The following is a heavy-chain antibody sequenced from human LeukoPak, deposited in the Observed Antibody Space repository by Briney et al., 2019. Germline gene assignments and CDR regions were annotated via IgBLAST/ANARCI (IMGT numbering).Heavy chain of an antibody. J-gene: IGHJ4*02. V-gene: IGHV5-51*01. CDR1: GHSFTSYW. CDR2: IYPGDSDT. Sequence: GESLKISCKGSGHSFTSYWIGWVRQMPGKGLEWMGIIYPGDSDTRYSPSFQGQVTISADKSISTAYLQWSSLKASDTAMYYCARRPTINSSGWYYFDYWGQGTLVTVSS. CDR3: ARRPTINSSGWYYFDY. D-gene: IGHD6-19*01.